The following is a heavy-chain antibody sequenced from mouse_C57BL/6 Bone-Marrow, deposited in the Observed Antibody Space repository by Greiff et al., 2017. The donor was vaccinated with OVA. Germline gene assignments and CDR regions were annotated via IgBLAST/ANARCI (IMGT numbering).Heavy chain of an antibody. D-gene: IGHD6-5*01. V-gene: IGHV1-53*01. CDR2: INPSNGGT. J-gene: IGHJ2*01. CDR1: GYTFTSYW. CDR3: ARGGLWHYFDY. Sequence: QVQLKQSGTELVKPGASVKLSCKASGYTFTSYWMHWVKQRPGQGLEWIGNINPSNGGTNYNEKFKSKATLTVDKSSSTAYMQLSSLTSEDSAVYYCARGGLWHYFDYWGQGTTLTVSS.